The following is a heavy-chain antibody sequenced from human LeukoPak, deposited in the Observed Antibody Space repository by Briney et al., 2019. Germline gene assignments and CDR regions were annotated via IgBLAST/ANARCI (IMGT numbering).Heavy chain of an antibody. D-gene: IGHD3-3*01. Sequence: WASVKVSCKASGYTFTSYGISWVRQAPGQGLEWMGWISAYSGDTNYAQKFQGRATMTTDTSTSTAYMELRSLRSDDTAVYYCARDGKGRYDFRENDYWGQGTLVTVSS. J-gene: IGHJ4*02. CDR1: GYTFTSYG. CDR3: ARDGKGRYDFRENDY. V-gene: IGHV1-18*01. CDR2: ISAYSGDT.